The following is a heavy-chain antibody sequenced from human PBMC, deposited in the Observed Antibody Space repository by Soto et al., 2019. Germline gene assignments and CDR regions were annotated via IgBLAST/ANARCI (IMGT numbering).Heavy chain of an antibody. CDR3: SKDGDATSATYTDLNV. CDR1: GFTVSTYA. D-gene: IGHD3-10*01. J-gene: IGHJ6*03. V-gene: IGHV3-23*01. Sequence: EVQLLESGGGLVQPGGSLRLSCGASGFTVSTYAMTWVRQAPGAGLEWVSTITNTGGRTKYTDSVKGRFSISRDKSKNSVDRQLSSLRGEDAAVYFCSKDGDATSATYTDLNVGGRGTTVTVSS. CDR2: ITNTGGRT.